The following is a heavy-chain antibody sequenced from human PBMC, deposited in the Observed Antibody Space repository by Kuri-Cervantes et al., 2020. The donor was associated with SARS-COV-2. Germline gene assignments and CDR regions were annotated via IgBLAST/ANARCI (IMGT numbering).Heavy chain of an antibody. V-gene: IGHV3-20*04. CDR1: GFTFDDYG. CDR3: AKGARGDMDAFDI. D-gene: IGHD2-15*01. J-gene: IGHJ3*02. CDR2: INWNGGST. Sequence: GESLKISCAASGFTFDDYGMSWVRQAPGKGLEWVSGINWNGGSTGYADSVKGRFTISRDNAKNSLYLQMNSLRAEDTALYYCAKGARGDMDAFDIWGLGTMVTVSS.